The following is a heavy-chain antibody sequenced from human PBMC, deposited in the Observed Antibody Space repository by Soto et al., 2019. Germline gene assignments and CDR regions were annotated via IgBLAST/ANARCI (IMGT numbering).Heavy chain of an antibody. V-gene: IGHV6-1*01. D-gene: IGHD1-26*01. CDR3: ARSTVGAIDI. J-gene: IGHJ3*02. CDR1: GDSVASNRAA. Sequence: SQTLSLTCAISGDSVASNRAARNWIRQSPSRGLGWLGRTYYRSKWYNDDAVSVESRITINPDTSKNQISLQLSSVTPEDTAVYYCARSTVGAIDIWGQGTMVTVSS. CDR2: TYYRSKWYN.